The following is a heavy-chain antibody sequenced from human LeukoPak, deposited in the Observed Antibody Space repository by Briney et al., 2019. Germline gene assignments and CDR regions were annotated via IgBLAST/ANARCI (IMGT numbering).Heavy chain of an antibody. V-gene: IGHV3-23*01. D-gene: IGHD3-3*01. J-gene: IGHJ6*02. CDR3: AKDRGYDFWSGYYRSKEYYYYYGMDV. CDR2: ISGSGGST. Sequence: GGSLRLSCAASGFTFSSYAMSWVRQAPGKGLEWVSAISGSGGSTYYADSVKGRFTISRDNSKNTLYLQMNSLRAEVTAVYYCAKDRGYDFWSGYYRSKEYYYYYGMDVWGQGTTVTVSS. CDR1: GFTFSSYA.